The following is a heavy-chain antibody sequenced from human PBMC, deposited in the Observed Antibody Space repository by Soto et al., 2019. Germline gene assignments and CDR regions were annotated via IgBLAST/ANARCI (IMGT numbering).Heavy chain of an antibody. J-gene: IGHJ4*02. CDR1: GGSITSSSYY. Sequence: PSETLSLTCTVSGGSITSSSYYWGWIRQPPGKGLEWIGSIYYSGSTYYNASLNSRVTISVDTPKHQFSLKLSSVTAADTAVYYCARRPPYYFDSWGQGTLVTVSS. CDR3: ARRPPYYFDS. V-gene: IGHV4-39*01. CDR2: IYYSGST.